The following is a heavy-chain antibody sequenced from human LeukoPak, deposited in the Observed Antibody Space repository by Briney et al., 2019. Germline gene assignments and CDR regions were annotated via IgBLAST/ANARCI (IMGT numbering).Heavy chain of an antibody. J-gene: IGHJ4*02. CDR2: ISYDGSNK. Sequence: PGGSLRLFCSATGFTFSSYAMHWVRQAPGKGLEWVAVISYDGSNKYYADSVKGRFTISRDNSKNTLYLQMNSLRAEDTAVYYCNCDYWGQGTLVTVSS. CDR1: GFTFSSYA. CDR3: NCDY. V-gene: IGHV3-30-3*01.